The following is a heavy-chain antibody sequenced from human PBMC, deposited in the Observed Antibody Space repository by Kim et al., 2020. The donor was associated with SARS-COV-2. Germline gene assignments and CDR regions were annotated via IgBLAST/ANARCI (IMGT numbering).Heavy chain of an antibody. J-gene: IGHJ3*01. V-gene: IGHV4-31*02. D-gene: IGHD1-1*01. Sequence: NPAHKIRVTISVVDTSENQFSLNLSSVTAADSAVYYCARAGCSWNDAFDLWGQGTMVTVSS. CDR3: ARAGCSWNDAFDL.